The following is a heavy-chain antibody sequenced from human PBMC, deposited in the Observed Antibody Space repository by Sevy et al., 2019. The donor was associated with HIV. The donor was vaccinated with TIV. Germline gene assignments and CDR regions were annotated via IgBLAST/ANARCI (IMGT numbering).Heavy chain of an antibody. V-gene: IGHV3-11*01. CDR3: ATENTMIEEPGWFDP. CDR2: IERSGSTI. J-gene: IGHJ5*02. Sequence: GGSLRLSCAASGFTFSDYYMSWIRQAPGKGLEWVSYIERSGSTINYADSVKGRFTISRDNAKKAVYLQINSLRAEDTAVYYCATENTMIEEPGWFDPWGQGTLVTVSS. D-gene: IGHD3-22*01. CDR1: GFTFSDYY.